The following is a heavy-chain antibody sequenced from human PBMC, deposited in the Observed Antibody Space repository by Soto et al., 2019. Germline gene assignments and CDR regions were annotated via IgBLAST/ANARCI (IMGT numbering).Heavy chain of an antibody. CDR3: ARSRTVVTSIDY. D-gene: IGHD3-22*01. J-gene: IGHJ4*02. V-gene: IGHV1-3*01. CDR2: INAGNGNT. Sequence: ASVKFSFKASVYTFTSYAMHWLRQAPGQRLEWMAWINAGNGNTKYSQKFQGRVTITRDTSASTAYMELSSLRSEDTAVYYCARSRTVVTSIDYWGQGTLVTVSS. CDR1: VYTFTSYA.